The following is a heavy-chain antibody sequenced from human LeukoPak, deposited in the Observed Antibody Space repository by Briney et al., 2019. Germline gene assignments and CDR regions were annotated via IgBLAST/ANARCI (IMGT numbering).Heavy chain of an antibody. D-gene: IGHD1-26*01. Sequence: GGSLRLSCKGSGYSFTSYWIIWVRQMPGKGLEWMGNFDPSDSYTKYSPSFQGHVTMSTDKSISTAYLQWSSLKASDTAMYHCTRRGGGSYFHAFDIWGQGTMVTVSS. CDR1: GYSFTSYW. CDR3: TRRGGGSYFHAFDI. J-gene: IGHJ3*02. V-gene: IGHV5-10-1*01. CDR2: FDPSDSYT.